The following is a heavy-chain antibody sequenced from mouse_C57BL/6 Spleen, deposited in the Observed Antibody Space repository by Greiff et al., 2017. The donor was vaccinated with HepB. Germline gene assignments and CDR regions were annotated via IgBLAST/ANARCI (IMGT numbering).Heavy chain of an antibody. D-gene: IGHD1-1*01. J-gene: IGHJ2*01. Sequence: EVKLVESGGGLVQPGGSLKLSCAASGFTFSDYYMYWVRQTPEKRLEWVAYISNGGGSTYYPDTVKGRFTISRDNAKNTLYLQMSRLKSEDTAMYYCARQGPYYYGSSGYFDDWGQGTTLTVSS. CDR1: GFTFSDYY. CDR3: ARQGPYYYGSSGYFDD. V-gene: IGHV5-12*01. CDR2: ISNGGGST.